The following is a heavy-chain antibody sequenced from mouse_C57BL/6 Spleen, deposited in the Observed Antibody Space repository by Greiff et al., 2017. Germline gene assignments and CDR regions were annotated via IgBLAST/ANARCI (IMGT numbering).Heavy chain of an antibody. CDR2: IWTGGGT. CDR3: ARNPNYYGRSHYYIDY. J-gene: IGHJ2*01. CDR1: GFSLTSYA. D-gene: IGHD1-1*01. V-gene: IGHV2-9-1*01. Sequence: VQLQEPGPGLVAPSQSLSITCTVSGFSLTSYAISWVRQPPGKGLEWLGVIWTGGGTNYNSALKSRLSISKENSKSQVFLKKNSLQTDDTARYYCARNPNYYGRSHYYIDYWGQGTTLTVSS.